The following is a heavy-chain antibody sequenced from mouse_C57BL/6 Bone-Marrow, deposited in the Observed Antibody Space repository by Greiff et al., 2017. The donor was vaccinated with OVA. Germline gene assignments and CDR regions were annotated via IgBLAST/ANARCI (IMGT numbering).Heavy chain of an antibody. Sequence: VQLQQPGTELVKPGASVKLSCKASGYPFTSYWMPWVKQRPGQGLAWIGNINPSNGGTNYNEKFKSKATLTVDKSSSTAYMQLSSLTSEDSAVYYCARWGLRTWFAYWGQGTLVTVSA. CDR1: GYPFTSYW. CDR2: INPSNGGT. J-gene: IGHJ3*01. V-gene: IGHV1-53*01. CDR3: ARWGLRTWFAY. D-gene: IGHD2-4*01.